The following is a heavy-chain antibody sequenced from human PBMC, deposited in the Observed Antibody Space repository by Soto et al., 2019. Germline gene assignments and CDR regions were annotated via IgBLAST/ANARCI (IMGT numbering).Heavy chain of an antibody. CDR2: IYYSGST. Sequence: SETLSLTCTVSGGSISSSSYYWGWIRQPPGKGLEWIGSIYYSGSTYYNPSLKSRVTISVDTSKNQFSLKLSSVTAADTAVYYCASYIAASPTLDYWGQGTLVTVSS. J-gene: IGHJ4*02. CDR3: ASYIAASPTLDY. D-gene: IGHD6-13*01. V-gene: IGHV4-39*01. CDR1: GGSISSSSYY.